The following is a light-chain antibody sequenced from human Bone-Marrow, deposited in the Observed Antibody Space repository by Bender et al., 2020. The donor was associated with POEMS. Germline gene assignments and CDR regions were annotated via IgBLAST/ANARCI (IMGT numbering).Light chain of an antibody. Sequence: QSALTQPASVSGSPGQSITVSCTGTSSDVGNDDLVSWYQQHPGTAPKLMIFESTKRRSGISNRFSGSKSGNTASLTISGLQAEDEADYYCCSFSTTSTLVFGGGTKLTVL. CDR2: EST. V-gene: IGLV2-23*01. J-gene: IGLJ3*02. CDR1: SSDVGNDDL. CDR3: CSFSTTSTLV.